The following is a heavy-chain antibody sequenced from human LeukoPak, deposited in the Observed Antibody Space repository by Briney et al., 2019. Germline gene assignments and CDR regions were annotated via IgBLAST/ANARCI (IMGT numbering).Heavy chain of an antibody. CDR1: GGSISSSSYY. V-gene: IGHV4-39*07. CDR2: IYYSGST. J-gene: IGHJ6*02. Sequence: SETLSLTCTVSGGSISSSSYYWGWIRQPPGKGLEWIGSIYYSGSTYYNPSLKSRVTISVDTSKNQFSLKLSSVTAADTAVYYCARGSSGSYPYYYGMDVWGQGTTVTVSS. CDR3: ARGSSGSYPYYYGMDV. D-gene: IGHD1-26*01.